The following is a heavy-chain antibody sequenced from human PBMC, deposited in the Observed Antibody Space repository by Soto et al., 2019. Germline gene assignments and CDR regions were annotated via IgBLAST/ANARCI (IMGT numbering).Heavy chain of an antibody. D-gene: IGHD6-19*01. CDR1: GFTFDDYA. J-gene: IGHJ4*02. Sequence: GGSLRLSCAASGFTFDDYAMHWVRQAPGKGLEWVSGISWNSGSIGYADSVKGRFTISRDNAKNSLYLQMNSLRAEDTALYYCAKDSPRGGWYDNGLPDYWGQGTLVTVSS. CDR3: AKDSPRGGWYDNGLPDY. CDR2: ISWNSGSI. V-gene: IGHV3-9*01.